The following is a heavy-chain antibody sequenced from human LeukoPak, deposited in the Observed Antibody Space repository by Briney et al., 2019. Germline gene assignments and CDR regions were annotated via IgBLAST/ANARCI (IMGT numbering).Heavy chain of an antibody. V-gene: IGHV3-23*01. CDR1: GFTLSSYA. CDR2: ISGSGGST. J-gene: IGHJ4*02. CDR3: AKDTLIAVAAYFDY. D-gene: IGHD6-19*01. Sequence: GGSLRLSCAASGFTLSSYAMSWVRQAPGKGLEWVSAISGSGGSTYYADSVKGRFTISRDSSKNTLYLQMNSLRAEDTAVYYCAKDTLIAVAAYFDYWGQGTLVTVSS.